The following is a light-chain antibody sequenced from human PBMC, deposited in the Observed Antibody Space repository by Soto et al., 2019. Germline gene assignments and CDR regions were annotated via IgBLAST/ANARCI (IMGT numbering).Light chain of an antibody. CDR1: QRVSSN. V-gene: IGKV3-15*01. J-gene: IGKJ5*01. CDR3: QQLNSFPIT. Sequence: IVMTNSASTLSGSQGERTTLSSRASQRVSSNFAWYQQNPGQAPRLLIYGASTRATGIPARFSGSGSGTEFTLTISSLQSEDFAVYYCQQLNSFPITFGQGTRLEIK. CDR2: GAS.